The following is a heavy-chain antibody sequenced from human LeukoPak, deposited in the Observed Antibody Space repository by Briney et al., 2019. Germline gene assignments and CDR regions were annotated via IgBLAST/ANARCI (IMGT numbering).Heavy chain of an antibody. CDR1: GGSISSYY. CDR3: ARGAMVRGVNTPLDY. Sequence: SETLSLTCTVSGGSISSYYWSWIRQPPGKGLEWIGYIYYSGSTNYNPSLKSRVTISVDTSKNQFSLKLSSVTAADTAVYYCARGAMVRGVNTPLDYWGQGTLVTVSS. V-gene: IGHV4-59*01. D-gene: IGHD3-10*01. CDR2: IYYSGST. J-gene: IGHJ4*02.